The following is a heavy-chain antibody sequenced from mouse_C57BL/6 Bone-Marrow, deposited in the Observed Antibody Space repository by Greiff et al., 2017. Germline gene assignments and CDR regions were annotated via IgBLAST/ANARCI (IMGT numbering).Heavy chain of an antibody. V-gene: IGHV1-54*01. Sequence: QVQLQQSGAELVRPGTSVKVSCKASGYAFTNYLIEWVKQRPGQGLEWIGVINPGSGGTNYNEKFKGKATLTADKSSSTAYMQLSSLTSEDSAVYCCARSGPLYGSSYLFDYWGQGTTLTVSS. CDR2: INPGSGGT. D-gene: IGHD1-1*01. CDR3: ARSGPLYGSSYLFDY. CDR1: GYAFTNYL. J-gene: IGHJ2*01.